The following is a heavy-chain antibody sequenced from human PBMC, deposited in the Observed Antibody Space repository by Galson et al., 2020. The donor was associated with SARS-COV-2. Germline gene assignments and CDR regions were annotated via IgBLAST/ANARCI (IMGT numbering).Heavy chain of an antibody. CDR1: GGSFKNYY. Sequence: SQTLSLTCAVYGGSFKNYYWTWIRQSPGKGLQWIGEINHRGSTNYDPSLQGRVAMSVDTSKNQFSLKLTSVTAADTAVYYCTRATLERLVMWFDPWGQGSLVTVSS. CDR3: TRATLERLVMWFDP. V-gene: IGHV4-34*01. J-gene: IGHJ5*02. D-gene: IGHD3-3*01. CDR2: INHRGST.